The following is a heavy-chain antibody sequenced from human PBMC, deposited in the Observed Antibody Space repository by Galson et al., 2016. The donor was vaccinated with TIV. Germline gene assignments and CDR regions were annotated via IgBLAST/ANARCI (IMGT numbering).Heavy chain of an antibody. CDR1: GASIRGGNYY. CDR2: FYSCGNS. J-gene: IGHJ4*02. CDR3: ARASFGSGTYYHYFDF. V-gene: IGHV4-61*02. Sequence: TLSLTCTVSGASIRGGNYYWSWIRQSAGKGLEWIGRFYSCGNSDYKPSLRRRVTISGDKSKNQVSLTLPSVTAADTAVYYCARASFGSGTYYHYFDFWGPGILVTVSS. D-gene: IGHD3-10*01.